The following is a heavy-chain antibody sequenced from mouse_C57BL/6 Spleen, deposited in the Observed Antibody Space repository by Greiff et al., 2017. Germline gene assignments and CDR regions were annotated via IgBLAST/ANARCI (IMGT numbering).Heavy chain of an antibody. V-gene: IGHV1-53*01. CDR1: GYTFTSYW. J-gene: IGHJ2*01. Sequence: VQLQQPGTELVKPWASVKLSCKASGYTFTSYWMHWVKQRPGQGLEWIGNINPSNGGTNYNEKFKSKATLTVDKSSSTAYMQLSSLTSEDSAVYYCARDYYGSSPYFDYWGQGTTLTVSS. CDR2: INPSNGGT. CDR3: ARDYYGSSPYFDY. D-gene: IGHD1-1*01.